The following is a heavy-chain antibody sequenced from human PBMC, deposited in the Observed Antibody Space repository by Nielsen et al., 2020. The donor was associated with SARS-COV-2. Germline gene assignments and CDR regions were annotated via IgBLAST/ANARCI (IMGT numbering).Heavy chain of an antibody. CDR3: ARVGGSGQKPYYYYGMDV. J-gene: IGHJ6*02. Sequence: ASVKISCKASGYTFTGYYMHWVRQATGQGLEWMGWMNPNSGNTGYAQKFQGRVTMTRNTSISTAYMELSSLRSEDTAVYYCARVGGSGQKPYYYYGMDVWGQGTTVTVSS. CDR2: MNPNSGNT. V-gene: IGHV1-8*02. CDR1: GYTFTGYY. D-gene: IGHD3-10*01.